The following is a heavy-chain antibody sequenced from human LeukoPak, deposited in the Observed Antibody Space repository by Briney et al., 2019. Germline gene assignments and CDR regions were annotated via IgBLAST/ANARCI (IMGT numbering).Heavy chain of an antibody. J-gene: IGHJ4*02. Sequence: GGSLRLSCVASGCTFSSYSMTWVRQAPGKGLEWVSYISGSSGTTYYADSVKGRFTISRDNAKNSLYLQMNSLRDEDTAVYYCARPWNPQTTVTPVDYWGQGTLVTVSS. CDR2: ISGSSGTT. CDR1: GCTFSSYS. D-gene: IGHD4-17*01. V-gene: IGHV3-48*02. CDR3: ARPWNPQTTVTPVDY.